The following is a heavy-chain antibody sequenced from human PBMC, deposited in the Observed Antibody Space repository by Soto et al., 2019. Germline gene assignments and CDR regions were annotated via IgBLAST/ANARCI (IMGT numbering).Heavy chain of an antibody. CDR3: ARGYTGYCSGGTCYWFDP. V-gene: IGHV3-21*01. D-gene: IGHD2-15*01. CDR2: ISSSASHI. J-gene: IGHJ5*02. CDR1: GFSFSSYS. Sequence: EVQLVESGGGLVKPGGSLRRSCAASGFSFSSYSMNWVRQAPGKGLEWVSSISSSASHINYADSVKGRFTISRDNAKKSLYLQMNSLRAEDTAVYYCARGYTGYCSGGTCYWFDPWGQGTLVTVS.